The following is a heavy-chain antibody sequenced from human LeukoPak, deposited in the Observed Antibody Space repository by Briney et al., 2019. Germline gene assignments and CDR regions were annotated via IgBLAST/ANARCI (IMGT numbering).Heavy chain of an antibody. CDR2: ISSSGSTI. J-gene: IGHJ4*02. V-gene: IGHV3-48*03. CDR3: ASGDDFWSRYSFDY. CDR1: GFTFSSYE. Sequence: PGGSLRLSCAASGFTFSSYEMSWVRQAPGKGLESVSYISSSGSTIYYAESIKGRFTISRDNAKNSLYPQMHSLRAEDTAIYYCASGDDFWSRYSFDYWGQGTLVTVSS. D-gene: IGHD3-3*01.